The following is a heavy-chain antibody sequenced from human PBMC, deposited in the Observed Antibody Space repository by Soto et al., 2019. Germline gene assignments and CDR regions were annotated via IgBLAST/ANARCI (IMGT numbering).Heavy chain of an antibody. D-gene: IGHD5-18*01. CDR3: ARVTAMEYGSWFDP. CDR1: GGSFSAYY. CDR2: IYYSGST. J-gene: IGHJ5*02. Sequence: SETLSLTCAVYGGSFSAYYWSWIRQPPGKGLEWIGYIYYSGSTNYNPSLKSRVTISVDTSKNQFSLKLSSVTAADTAVYYCARVTAMEYGSWFDPWGQGTLVTVSS. V-gene: IGHV4-59*01.